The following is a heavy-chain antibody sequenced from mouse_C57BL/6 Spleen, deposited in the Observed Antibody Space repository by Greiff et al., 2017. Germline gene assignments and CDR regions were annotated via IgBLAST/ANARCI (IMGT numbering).Heavy chain of an antibody. CDR1: GYTFTDYY. D-gene: IGHD2-5*01. Sequence: QVQLQQSGAELVRPGASVKLSCKASGYTFTDYYINWVKQRPGQGLEWIARIYPGSGNTYYNEKFKGKATLTAEKSSSTAYMQLSSLTSEDSAVYFCARSGSNYDYAMDYWGQGTSVTVSS. CDR2: IYPGSGNT. J-gene: IGHJ4*01. V-gene: IGHV1-76*01. CDR3: ARSGSNYDYAMDY.